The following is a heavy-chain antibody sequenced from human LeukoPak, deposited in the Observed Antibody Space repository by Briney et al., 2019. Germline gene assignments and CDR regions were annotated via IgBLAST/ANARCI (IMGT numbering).Heavy chain of an antibody. CDR1: GFTFSSYW. CDR2: INHNGNVN. D-gene: IGHD3-16*01. V-gene: IGHV3-7*03. Sequence: GGSLRLSCAASGFTFSSYWMNWARQAPGKGLEWVASINHNGNVNYYVDSVKGRFTISRDNAKNSLYLQMSNLRAEDTAVYFCARGGGLDDWGQGATVTVSS. CDR3: ARGGGLDD. J-gene: IGHJ6*02.